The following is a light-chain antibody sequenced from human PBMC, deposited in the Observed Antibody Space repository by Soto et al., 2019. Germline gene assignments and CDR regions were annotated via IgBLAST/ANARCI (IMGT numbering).Light chain of an antibody. Sequence: IQLTQSPSSLSASVGDRVTITCRASQGISSYLAWYQQKPGKAPKLLIYGASTFEGGVPFSFSGSGSGTDFTLTISILQPEDFATYYCQQLNTYPLTVGQGTRLEIK. CDR2: GAS. J-gene: IGKJ5*01. V-gene: IGKV1-9*01. CDR1: QGISSY. CDR3: QQLNTYPLT.